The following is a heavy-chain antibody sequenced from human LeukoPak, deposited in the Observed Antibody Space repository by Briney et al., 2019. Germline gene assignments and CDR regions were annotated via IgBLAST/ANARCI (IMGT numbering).Heavy chain of an antibody. V-gene: IGHV1-2*02. D-gene: IGHD2-21*02. J-gene: IGHJ5*02. CDR3: ARTDGIVGVTASVAVFDP. Sequence: ASVTVSCMASGYTFTGYYMHWVRQAPGQGLEGMGWINPNSGGTNYAQKFQGRVTMNRDTSISTAYMELSRLRSDDTAVYYCARTDGIVGVTASVAVFDPWGQGTLVTVSS. CDR1: GYTFTGYY. CDR2: INPNSGGT.